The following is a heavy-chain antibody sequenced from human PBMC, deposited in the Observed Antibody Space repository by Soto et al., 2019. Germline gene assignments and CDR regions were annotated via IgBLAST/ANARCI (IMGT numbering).Heavy chain of an antibody. Sequence: QVQLVESGGGVVQPGRSLRLSCAASGFTFSSYGMHWVRQAPGKGLEWVAVISYDGSNKYYADSVMGRFTISRDNSKNTLYLQMNSLRAEDTAVYYCALDLVTLIQLWRDYYGMDVWGQGTTVTVCS. V-gene: IGHV3-30*03. CDR2: ISYDGSNK. CDR3: ALDLVTLIQLWRDYYGMDV. J-gene: IGHJ6*02. D-gene: IGHD5-18*01. CDR1: GFTFSSYG.